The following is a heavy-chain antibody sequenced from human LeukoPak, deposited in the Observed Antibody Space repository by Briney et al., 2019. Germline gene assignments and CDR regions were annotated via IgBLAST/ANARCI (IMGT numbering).Heavy chain of an antibody. D-gene: IGHD6-19*01. CDR1: GGSISSYY. V-gene: IGHV4-59*08. Sequence: SETLSLTCTVSGGSISSYYWSWIRQPPGKGLEWIGYIYYDGRTNYNPSLKSRVTISVDTSKNQFSLKLRSATAADTAVYYCARAISSGWYYFDYWGQGTLVTVSS. CDR3: ARAISSGWYYFDY. J-gene: IGHJ4*02. CDR2: IYYDGRT.